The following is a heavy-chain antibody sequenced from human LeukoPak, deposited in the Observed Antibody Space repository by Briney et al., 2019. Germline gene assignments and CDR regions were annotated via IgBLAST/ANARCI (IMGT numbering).Heavy chain of an antibody. CDR3: ARGEQVVPAATSHY. J-gene: IGHJ4*02. CDR1: GFTFSTYS. Sequence: PGGSLRLSCAASGFTFSTYSMNWVRQAPGKGLEWVSSISSSSSFIYYADSVKGRFTISRDNAKNSLFLLMNSLRAEDTAVYYCARGEQVVPAATSHYWGQGTLVTVSS. V-gene: IGHV3-21*01. CDR2: ISSSSSFI. D-gene: IGHD2-2*01.